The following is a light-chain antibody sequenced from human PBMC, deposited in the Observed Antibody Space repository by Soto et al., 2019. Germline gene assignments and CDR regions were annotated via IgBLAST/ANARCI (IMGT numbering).Light chain of an antibody. CDR3: ASWDDNLKGPG. V-gene: IGLV1-36*01. Sequence: QSVLTQPPSVSDAPSQRVTISCSGSTSNIGDNAVNWYQQLPGTPPKLLIHYNDLLPSGVSDRFSGSKSGTSASLAISGLKSADEATYYCASWDDNLKGPGFGCGSKLTVL. CDR2: YND. CDR1: TSNIGDNA. J-gene: IGLJ2*01.